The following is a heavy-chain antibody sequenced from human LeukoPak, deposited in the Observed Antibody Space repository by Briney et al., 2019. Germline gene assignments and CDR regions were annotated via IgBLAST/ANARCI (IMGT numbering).Heavy chain of an antibody. CDR2: TSAYNGNT. CDR3: ARSPPIVVVPAATPFDY. CDR1: GYTFTSYG. V-gene: IGHV1-18*01. J-gene: IGHJ4*02. D-gene: IGHD2-2*01. Sequence: ASVKVSCKASGYTFTSYGISWVRQAPGQGLEWMGWTSAYNGNTNYAQKLQGRVTMTTDTSTSTAYMELRSLRSDDTAVYYCARSPPIVVVPAATPFDYWGQGTLVTVSS.